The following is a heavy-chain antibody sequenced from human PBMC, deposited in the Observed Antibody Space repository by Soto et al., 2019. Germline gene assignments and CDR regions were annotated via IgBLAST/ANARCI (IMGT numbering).Heavy chain of an antibody. V-gene: IGHV3-7*01. CDR2: INQDGSEK. D-gene: IGHD6-6*01. J-gene: IGHJ5*02. CDR1: GGSISSYY. CDR3: ARSIAARLNWFDP. Sequence: HPSETLSLTCTVSGGSISSYYWSWIRQPPGKGLEWVANINQDGSEKYNMDSMKGRFTISRDNAKNSLLLQLNSLRAEDTAVYYCARSIAARLNWFDPWGQGTLVTVSS.